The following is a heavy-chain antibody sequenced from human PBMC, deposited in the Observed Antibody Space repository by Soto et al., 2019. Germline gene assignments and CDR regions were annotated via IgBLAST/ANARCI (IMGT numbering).Heavy chain of an antibody. Sequence: ASVKVPCKASGYAFSSYAMHWVRQAPGQRIEWMGWINIGSGNTEYSQNFQDRITITRDTSASTVYMELSSLRSEDTAIYYCARCPWLYDSGGNHYDAYDIWGQGTTVTVSS. J-gene: IGHJ3*02. D-gene: IGHD3-22*01. V-gene: IGHV1-3*04. CDR1: GYAFSSYA. CDR3: ARCPWLYDSGGNHYDAYDI. CDR2: INIGSGNT.